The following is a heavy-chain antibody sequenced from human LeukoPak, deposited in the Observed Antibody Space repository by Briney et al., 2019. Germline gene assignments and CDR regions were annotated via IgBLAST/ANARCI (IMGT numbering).Heavy chain of an antibody. CDR1: GFTFSSYA. CDR3: AREDIVATTGYFDY. D-gene: IGHD5-12*01. J-gene: IGHJ4*02. Sequence: PGGSLRLSCAASGFTFSSYAMHWVRQAPGKGLEWVAVISYDGSNKYYADSVKGRFTISRDNSKNTLYLQMNSLRAEDTAVYYCAREDIVATTGYFDYWGQGTLVTVSS. V-gene: IGHV3-30*04. CDR2: ISYDGSNK.